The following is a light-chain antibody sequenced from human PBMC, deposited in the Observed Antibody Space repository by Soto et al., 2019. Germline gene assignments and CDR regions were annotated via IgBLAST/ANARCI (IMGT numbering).Light chain of an antibody. CDR1: QSISNS. V-gene: IGKV1-39*01. Sequence: DIQLTQSPSSLSASVGDRCTITCRSSQSISNSLNWYQQRPGRAPKLLIYAASTLQSGVPSRFSGSGSGTDFTLTISNLQPEDFATYYCQHFYPTPPVTFGQGTRLEIK. J-gene: IGKJ5*01. CDR3: QHFYPTPPVT. CDR2: AAS.